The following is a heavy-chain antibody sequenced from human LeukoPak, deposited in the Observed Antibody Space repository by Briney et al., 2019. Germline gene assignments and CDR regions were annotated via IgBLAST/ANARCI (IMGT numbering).Heavy chain of an antibody. CDR3: ARHALSSWALYYFDY. J-gene: IGHJ4*02. D-gene: IGHD6-13*01. CDR2: IYTSGST. Sequence: SETLSLTCTVSGGSISSYYWSWIRQPAGKGLEWIGRIYTSGSTNYNPSLKSRVTISVDTSKNQFSLKLSSVTAADTAVYYCARHALSSWALYYFDYWGQGTLVTVSS. CDR1: GGSISSYY. V-gene: IGHV4-4*07.